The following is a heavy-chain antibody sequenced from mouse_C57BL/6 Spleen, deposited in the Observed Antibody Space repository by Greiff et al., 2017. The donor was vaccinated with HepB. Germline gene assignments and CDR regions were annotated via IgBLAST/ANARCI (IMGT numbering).Heavy chain of an antibody. CDR2: FYPCSGSI. Sequence: QVQLKESGAELVKPGASVKLSCKASGYTFTEYSIHWVKQRSGQGLEWIGWFYPCSGSIKSNEKFKDKATLTADKSSSTVYMELSRLTSEDSAVYCCATHEEGNWEVDFDYWGQGTTLTVSS. CDR3: ATHEEGNWEVDFDY. V-gene: IGHV1-62-2*01. CDR1: GYTFTEYS. J-gene: IGHJ2*01. D-gene: IGHD4-1*01.